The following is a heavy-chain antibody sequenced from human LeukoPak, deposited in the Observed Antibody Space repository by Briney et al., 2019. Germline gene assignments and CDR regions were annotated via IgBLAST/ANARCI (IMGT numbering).Heavy chain of an antibody. CDR2: IRYDGSNK. Sequence: GGSLRLSCAASGFTFSSYGMHWVRQAPGKGLEWVAFIRYDGSNKYYADSVKGRFTISRDNSKNTLYLQMNSLRAEDTAVYYCAKAISKYGSGSWFDYWGQGTLVTVSS. D-gene: IGHD3-10*01. V-gene: IGHV3-30*02. J-gene: IGHJ4*02. CDR1: GFTFSSYG. CDR3: AKAISKYGSGSWFDY.